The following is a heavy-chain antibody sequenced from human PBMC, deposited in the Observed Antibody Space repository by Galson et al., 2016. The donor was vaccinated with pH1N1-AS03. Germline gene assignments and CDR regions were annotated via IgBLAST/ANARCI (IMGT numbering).Heavy chain of an antibody. CDR3: ARGETGNVRFDY. Sequence: SLRLSCAASGFTFSRYWMTWVRQAPGKGLEWVANINPDGSQKYYVDSMKGRFTISRDNAKNSLYLQMNSLRVEDTAVYYCARGETGNVRFDYWGQGAPVTASS. CDR2: INPDGSQK. D-gene: IGHD3-16*01. J-gene: IGHJ4*02. V-gene: IGHV3-7*03. CDR1: GFTFSRYW.